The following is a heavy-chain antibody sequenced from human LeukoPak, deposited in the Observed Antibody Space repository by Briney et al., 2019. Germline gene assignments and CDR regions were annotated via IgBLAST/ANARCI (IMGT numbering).Heavy chain of an antibody. CDR3: ARDFDGIAARPGDWFDP. CDR2: IKQDGSEK. V-gene: IGHV3-7*01. D-gene: IGHD6-6*01. J-gene: IGHJ5*02. CDR1: GFTFSSYW. Sequence: GGSLRLSCAASGFTFSSYWMSWVRQAPGKGLEWVANIKQDGSEKYYVDSVKGRFTISRDNAKNSLYLQMNSLRAEDTAVYYCARDFDGIAARPGDWFDPWGQGTLVTASS.